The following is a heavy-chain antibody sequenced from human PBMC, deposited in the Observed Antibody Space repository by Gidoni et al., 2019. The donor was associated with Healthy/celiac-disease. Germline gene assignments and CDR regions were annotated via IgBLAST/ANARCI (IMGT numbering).Heavy chain of an antibody. CDR3: ARVRGYSSSSHYLYY. J-gene: IGHJ4*02. CDR1: GGSFSGYY. V-gene: IGHV4-34*01. CDR2: INHSGST. D-gene: IGHD6-6*01. Sequence: QVQLQQWGAGLLTPSETLSLTCAVYGGSFSGYYWSWIRQPPGKGLEWIGEINHSGSTNYNPSLKSRVTISVDTSKNQFSLKLSSVTAADTAVYYCARVRGYSSSSHYLYYWGQGTLVTVSS.